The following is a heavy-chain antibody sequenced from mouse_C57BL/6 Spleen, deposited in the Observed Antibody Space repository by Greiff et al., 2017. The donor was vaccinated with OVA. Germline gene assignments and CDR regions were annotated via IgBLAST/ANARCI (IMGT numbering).Heavy chain of an antibody. CDR2: INYDGSST. CDR3: ARVGYYGSSHWYFDV. D-gene: IGHD1-1*01. Sequence: EVKLMESEGGLVQPGSSMKLSCTASGFTFSDYYMAWVRQVPEKGLEWVANINYDGSSTYYLDSLKSRFIISRDNAKNILYLQMSSLKSEDTATYYCARVGYYGSSHWYFDVWGTGTTVTVSS. V-gene: IGHV5-16*01. CDR1: GFTFSDYY. J-gene: IGHJ1*03.